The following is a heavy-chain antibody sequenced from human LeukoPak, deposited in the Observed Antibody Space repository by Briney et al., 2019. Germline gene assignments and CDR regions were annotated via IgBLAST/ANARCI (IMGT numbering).Heavy chain of an antibody. CDR3: ARGDIVVVPAEAYDAFDI. CDR2: ISCSGSTI. V-gene: IGHV3-11*01. D-gene: IGHD2-2*01. Sequence: PGGALILAFSASVFTFRDYYMGWIPQAPGKGLGWVSYISCSGSTIYDADAVKGRVTITRDNAKNSLYLQMNSLRAEDTAVYYCARGDIVVVPAEAYDAFDIWGQGTMVTVSS. CDR1: VFTFRDYY. J-gene: IGHJ3*02.